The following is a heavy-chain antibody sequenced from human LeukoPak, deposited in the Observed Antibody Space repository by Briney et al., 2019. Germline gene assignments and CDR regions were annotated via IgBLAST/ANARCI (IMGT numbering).Heavy chain of an antibody. Sequence: ASVKVSCKAPGNTFAGHNKHWMRQAPGQGLELMGWINPDRGGTDYARQFQGRVTMTSDTSTRAAYMELSSLVSEDSAVYFCAISIQAAAIPAFDYWGQGTLVTVSS. D-gene: IGHD6-25*01. CDR3: AISIQAAAIPAFDY. J-gene: IGHJ4*02. CDR1: GNTFAGHN. V-gene: IGHV1-2*02. CDR2: INPDRGGT.